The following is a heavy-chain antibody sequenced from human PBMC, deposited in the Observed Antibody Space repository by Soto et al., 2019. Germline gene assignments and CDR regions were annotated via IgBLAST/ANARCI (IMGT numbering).Heavy chain of an antibody. V-gene: IGHV4-4*07. D-gene: IGHD1-26*01. J-gene: IGHJ4*02. CDR1: YCSGRSYY. CDR2: IYTSGST. Sequence: PSLPKSVTCTVAYCSGRSYYWSCLRQNAGKGLEWIGRIYTSGSTNYNPSLKSRVTMSVDTSKNQFSLKLSSVTAADTAVYYCARDAGIVEDYYFDDRGQGTLVTVSS. CDR3: ARDAGIVEDYYFDD.